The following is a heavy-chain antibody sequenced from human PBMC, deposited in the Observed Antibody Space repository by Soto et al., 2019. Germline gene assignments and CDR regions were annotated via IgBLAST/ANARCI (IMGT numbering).Heavy chain of an antibody. CDR1: GFTFRTYG. CDR2: ISSSGGRT. J-gene: IGHJ3*02. V-gene: IGHV3-23*04. CDR3: AKDKDIVVGIAGTAAFDS. D-gene: IGHD2-15*01. Sequence: EVQLVESGGGLVQPGESLRLSCAASGFTFRTYGMSWVRQAPGKGLEWVSGISSSGGRTYDAESVKGRFTISRDNSKNTVYLQMNSLRADDTAVYYCAKDKDIVVGIAGTAAFDSWGQGKMVTVSS.